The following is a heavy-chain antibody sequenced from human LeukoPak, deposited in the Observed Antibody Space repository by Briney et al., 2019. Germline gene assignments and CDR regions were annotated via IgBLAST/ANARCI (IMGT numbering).Heavy chain of an antibody. V-gene: IGHV3-53*01. D-gene: IGHD3-10*01. CDR1: GFTFSSYW. Sequence: GGSLRLSCAASGFTFSSYWMSWVRQAPGKGLEWVSVIYSGGSTYYADSVKGRFTISRDNSKNTLYLQMNSLRAEDTAVYYCARGFGELLMFDYWGQGTLVTVSS. CDR3: ARGFGELLMFDY. CDR2: IYSGGST. J-gene: IGHJ4*02.